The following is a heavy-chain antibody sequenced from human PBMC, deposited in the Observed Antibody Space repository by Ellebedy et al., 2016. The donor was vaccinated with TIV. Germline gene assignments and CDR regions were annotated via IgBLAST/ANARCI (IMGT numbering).Heavy chain of an antibody. J-gene: IGHJ4*02. CDR2: IDPSDSYT. V-gene: IGHV5-10-1*01. Sequence: GESLKISCKGSGYSFTSYWISWVRQMPGKGLEWMGRIDPSDSYTNYSPSFQGHVTISADKSISTAYLQWSSLKASDTAMYYCASVHYDILTGQKTFFDYWGQGTLVTVSS. D-gene: IGHD3-9*01. CDR3: ASVHYDILTGQKTFFDY. CDR1: GYSFTSYW.